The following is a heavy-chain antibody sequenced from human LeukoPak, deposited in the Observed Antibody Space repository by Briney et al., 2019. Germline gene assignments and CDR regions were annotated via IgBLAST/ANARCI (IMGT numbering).Heavy chain of an antibody. CDR1: GITLSNSG. Sequence: GGSLRLSCAVSGITLSNSGMTWVRQAPGKGLEWVAGLSGSGGSTNYAASVNGRFNISRDNAKNTLYLQINSQRAEDTALYFCAKRGVVIRVILVWFRKEAYYFDSWGQGILVTVSS. J-gene: IGHJ4*02. CDR3: AKRGVVIRVILVWFRKEAYYFDS. D-gene: IGHD2-15*01. CDR2: LSGSGGST. V-gene: IGHV3-23*01.